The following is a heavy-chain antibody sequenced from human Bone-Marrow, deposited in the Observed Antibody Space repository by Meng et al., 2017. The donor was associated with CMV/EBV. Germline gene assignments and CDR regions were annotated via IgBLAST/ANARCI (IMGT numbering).Heavy chain of an antibody. CDR3: AKDLGTIFDVVNYHFDQ. J-gene: IGHJ4*02. V-gene: IGHV3-30-3*01. Sequence: GESLKISCATSGFTFSSFPMHWVRQAPGKGLQWLAIISSDGTDKRYTDSVRGRFTISRDNSENTLHLQVTTLRTEDTAVYFCAKDLGTIFDVVNYHFDQWGQGTRVTVYS. CDR2: ISSDGTDK. CDR1: GFTFSSFP. D-gene: IGHD3-3*01.